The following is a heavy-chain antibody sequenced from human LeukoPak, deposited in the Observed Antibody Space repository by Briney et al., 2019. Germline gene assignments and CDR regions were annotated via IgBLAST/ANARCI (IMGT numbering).Heavy chain of an antibody. Sequence: ASLKASCKASGYTFTSYEINWVRQTTGQGLEWMGWMNPNSGNTGYAQKFQGRATMTRNTSISTAYMELSSLRSEDTAVYYCARSGSGSDIWGQGTMATVSS. CDR1: GYTFTSYE. CDR3: ARSGSGSDI. CDR2: MNPNSGNT. D-gene: IGHD3-10*01. J-gene: IGHJ3*02. V-gene: IGHV1-8*01.